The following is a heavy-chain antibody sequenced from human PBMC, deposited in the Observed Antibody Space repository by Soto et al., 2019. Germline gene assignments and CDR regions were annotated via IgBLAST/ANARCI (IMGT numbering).Heavy chain of an antibody. D-gene: IGHD3-16*01. Sequence: QVQLQESGPGLVKPSETLSLICTVSGGSMTNEYWSWIRQSPGKGLEWIGYMYYNGRTNYNPSLKSRVTISIDMSRDQFSPKLSSVTAADTAVYYCTRAYDYIWGWFDPWGQGTLVTVSS. CDR3: TRAYDYIWGWFDP. CDR1: GGSMTNEY. V-gene: IGHV4-59*08. J-gene: IGHJ5*02. CDR2: MYYNGRT.